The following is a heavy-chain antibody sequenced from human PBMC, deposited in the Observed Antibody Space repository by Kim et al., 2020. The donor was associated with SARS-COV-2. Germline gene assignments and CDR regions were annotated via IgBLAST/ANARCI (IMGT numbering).Heavy chain of an antibody. CDR1: GFTFSSYD. CDR3: ARGSRITIFGVVTYYGMDV. J-gene: IGHJ6*02. CDR2: IGTAGDT. V-gene: IGHV3-13*01. Sequence: GGSLRLSCAASGFTFSSYDMHWVRQATGKGLEWVSAIGTAGDTYYPGSVKGRFTISRENAKNSLYLQMNSLRAGDTAVYYCARGSRITIFGVVTYYGMDVWGQGTTVTVSS. D-gene: IGHD3-3*01.